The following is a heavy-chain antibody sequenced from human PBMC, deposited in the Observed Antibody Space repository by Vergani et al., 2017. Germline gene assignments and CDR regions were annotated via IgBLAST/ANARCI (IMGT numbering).Heavy chain of an antibody. J-gene: IGHJ4*02. CDR1: GGTFSSYA. V-gene: IGHV1-46*01. CDR2: INPSGGST. Sequence: QVQLVQSGAEVKKPGSSVKVSCKASGGTFSSYAISWVRQAPGQGLEWMGIINPSGGSTSYAQKFQGRVTMTRDTSTSTVYMELSRLRSEDTAVYYCASSPVLLWFGGFYYFDYWGQGTLVTVSS. CDR3: ASSPVLLWFGGFYYFDY. D-gene: IGHD3-10*01.